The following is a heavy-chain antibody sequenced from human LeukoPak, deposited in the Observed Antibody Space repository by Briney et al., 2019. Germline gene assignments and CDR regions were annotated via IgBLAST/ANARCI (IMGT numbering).Heavy chain of an antibody. J-gene: IGHJ4*02. CDR2: ISRGSDHI. V-gene: IGHV3-21*01. CDR3: ARRIAAAAAPYYFDY. Sequence: GGSLRLSCTASGFTFSSYNMNWVRQAPGKGLEWVSSISRGSDHIFYADSMKGRFTISRDNAKNSLYLQMNGLGAEDTAVYYCARRIAAAAAPYYFDYWGQGTLVTVSS. CDR1: GFTFSSYN. D-gene: IGHD6-13*01.